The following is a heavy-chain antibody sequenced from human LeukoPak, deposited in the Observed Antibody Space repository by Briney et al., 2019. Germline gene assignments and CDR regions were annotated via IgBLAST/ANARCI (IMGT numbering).Heavy chain of an antibody. V-gene: IGHV1-2*02. J-gene: IGHJ4*02. CDR2: INPNSGGT. D-gene: IGHD6-19*01. CDR1: GYTFTGYY. CDR3: ARRASGWFPFDY. Sequence: ASVKVSCKASGYTFTGYYMHWVRQAPGQGLEWMGWINPNSGGTNYAQKFQGGVTMTRDTSISTAYMELSRLRSDDTAVYYCARRASGWFPFDYWGQGTLVTVSS.